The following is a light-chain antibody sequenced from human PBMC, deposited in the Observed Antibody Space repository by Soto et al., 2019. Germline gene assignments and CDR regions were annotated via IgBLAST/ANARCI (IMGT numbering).Light chain of an antibody. CDR2: GAS. J-gene: IGKJ3*01. CDR3: QQYGSSLFT. CDR1: QSISSSY. V-gene: IGKV3-20*01. Sequence: EIVLTQSPGTLSLSPGERATLSCRASQSISSSYLAWYQQNPGQAPRLLGYGASSTATGIPDRFSGSGSGTVFTLSSSRLEPEDFAVYYCQQYGSSLFTFGPRTKVDIK.